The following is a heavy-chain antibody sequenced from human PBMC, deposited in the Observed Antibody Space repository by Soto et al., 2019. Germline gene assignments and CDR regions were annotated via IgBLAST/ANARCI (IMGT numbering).Heavy chain of an antibody. CDR3: MDV. CDR1: GGSISSSSYY. Sequence: SETLSLTCTVSGGSISSSSYYWGWFRQPPGKGLAWIGSIDYSGSTYYNPSISTAYLQWSSLKASDTAMYYCARPKVTGRWYYGMDVWGQGTTVTVSS. CDR2: IDYSGST. J-gene: IGHJ6*02. V-gene: IGHV4-39*01. D-gene: IGHD3-10*01.